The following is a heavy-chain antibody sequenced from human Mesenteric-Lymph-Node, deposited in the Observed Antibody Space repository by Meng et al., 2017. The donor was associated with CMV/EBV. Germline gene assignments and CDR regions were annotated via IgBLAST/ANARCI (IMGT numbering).Heavy chain of an antibody. J-gene: IGHJ4*02. D-gene: IGHD5-18*01. CDR1: GYTFTNYD. Sequence: ASVQVSCKASGYTFTNYDINWVRQATGQGLEWMGWMSPNGNGGYAQKFQGRVTITRNTSIRTAYMELSSLRSEDTAVYYCAYGYTYGTIDYWGQGTLVTVSS. V-gene: IGHV1-8*03. CDR2: MSPNGNG. CDR3: AYGYTYGTIDY.